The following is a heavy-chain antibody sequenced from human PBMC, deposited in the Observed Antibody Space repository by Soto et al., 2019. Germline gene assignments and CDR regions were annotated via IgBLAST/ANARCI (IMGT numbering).Heavy chain of an antibody. CDR2: INHRGSS. V-gene: IGHV4-34*01. Sequence: PSETLTLTGAANAGSLSGYYWSWIRQFPGKGLECIGEINHRGSSDYNPSLKSRVTISIDASKNHVTLELTSVTAADTAVYYCARSDNRNSLYGVDVWGQGTAVTVSS. CDR1: AGSLSGYY. D-gene: IGHD1-7*01. J-gene: IGHJ6*02. CDR3: ARSDNRNSLYGVDV.